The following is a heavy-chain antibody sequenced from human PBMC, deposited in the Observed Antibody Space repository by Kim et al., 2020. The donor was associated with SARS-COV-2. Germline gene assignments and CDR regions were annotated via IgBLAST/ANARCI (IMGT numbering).Heavy chain of an antibody. V-gene: IGHV3-21*01. CDR1: GFTFSSYS. D-gene: IGHD2-2*01. J-gene: IGHJ4*02. Sequence: GGSLRLSCAASGFTFSSYSMNWVRQAPGKGLEWVSSISSSSSYIYYADSVKGRFTISRDNAKNSLYLQMNSLRAEDTAVYYCARDSHIVVVPAAMYASDYWGQGTLVTVSS. CDR3: ARDSHIVVVPAAMYASDY. CDR2: ISSSSSYI.